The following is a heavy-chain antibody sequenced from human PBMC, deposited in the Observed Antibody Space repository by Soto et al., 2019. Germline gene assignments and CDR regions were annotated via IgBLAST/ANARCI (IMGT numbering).Heavy chain of an antibody. J-gene: IGHJ6*02. D-gene: IGHD5-12*01. CDR2: ISAYNGNT. CDR3: ASNPKSGYSGHEFRGMDV. V-gene: IGHV1-18*04. CDR1: GYTFTSYG. Sequence: ASVKVSCKASGYTFTSYGISWVRQAPGQGLEWMGWISAYNGNTNYAQKLQGRVTMTTDTSTSTAYMELRSLRSDDTAVYYCASNPKSGYSGHEFRGMDVWGQGTTVTVSS.